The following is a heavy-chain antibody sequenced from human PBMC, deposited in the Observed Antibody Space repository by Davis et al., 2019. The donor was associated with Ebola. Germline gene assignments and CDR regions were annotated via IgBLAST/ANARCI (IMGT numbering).Heavy chain of an antibody. CDR3: ARRGKIFGVVMTYYYYGMDV. J-gene: IGHJ6*02. V-gene: IGHV1-3*01. Sequence: ASVKVSCKASGYTFTSYAMHWVRQAPGQRLEWMGWINAGNGNTKYSQKFQGRVTITRDTSASTAYMELSSLRSEDTAVYYCARRGKIFGVVMTYYYYGMDVWGQGTTVTVSS. CDR2: INAGNGNT. CDR1: GYTFTSYA. D-gene: IGHD3-3*01.